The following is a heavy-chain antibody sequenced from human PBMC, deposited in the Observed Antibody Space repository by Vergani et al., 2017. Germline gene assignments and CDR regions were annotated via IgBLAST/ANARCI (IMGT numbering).Heavy chain of an antibody. CDR1: GYTFTGYY. CDR3: ARREAYCSSTSCYTYYYNGMDV. J-gene: IGHJ6*02. D-gene: IGHD2-2*02. CDR2: INPNSGGT. Sequence: QVQLVQSGAEVKKPGASVKVSCKASGYTFTGYYMHWVRQAPGQGLEWMGWINPNSGGTNYAQKFQGRVTMTRDTSISTAYLQWSSLKASDTAMYYCARREAYCSSTSCYTYYYNGMDVWGQGTTVTVSS. V-gene: IGHV1-2*02.